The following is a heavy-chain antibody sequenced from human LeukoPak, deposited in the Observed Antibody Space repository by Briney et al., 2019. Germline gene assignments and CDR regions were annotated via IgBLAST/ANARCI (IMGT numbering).Heavy chain of an antibody. CDR1: GGSISSYY. CDR3: AREVGATADGAFDI. J-gene: IGHJ3*02. CDR2: IYYSGST. Sequence: SETLSLTCTVPGGSISSYYWSWIRQPPGKGLEWIGYIYYSGSTNYNPSLKSRVTISVDTSKNQFSLKPSSVTAVDTAVYYCAREVGATADGAFDIWGQGTMVTVSS. D-gene: IGHD1-26*01. V-gene: IGHV4-59*01.